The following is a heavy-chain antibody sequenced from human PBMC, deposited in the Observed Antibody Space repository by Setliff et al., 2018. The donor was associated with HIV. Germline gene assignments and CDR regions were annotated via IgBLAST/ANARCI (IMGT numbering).Heavy chain of an antibody. Sequence: SETLSLTCTVSGGSIGSYCWSWIRQPPGKGLEWIGTICYSTTTNYNPSLKNRVAISVDTSKNQFSLKLTSVTPADTAVYYCARRSGAAVFYYFDYWGQGTLVTVSS. CDR2: ICYSTTT. D-gene: IGHD6-13*01. J-gene: IGHJ4*02. CDR1: GGSIGSYC. CDR3: ARRSGAAVFYYFDY. V-gene: IGHV4-59*01.